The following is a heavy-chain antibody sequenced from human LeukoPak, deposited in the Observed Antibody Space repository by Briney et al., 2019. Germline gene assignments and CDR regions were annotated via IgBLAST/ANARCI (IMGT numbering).Heavy chain of an antibody. D-gene: IGHD6-6*01. CDR3: ARDDSSSSEYYFDY. V-gene: IGHV1-18*01. CDR1: GYTFTSYG. J-gene: IGHJ4*02. CDR2: ISAYNGNT. Sequence: ASVKVSCKASGYTFTSYGISWVRQAPGQGLEWMGWISAYNGNTNYAQKLQGRVTMTTDTSTSTAYMELRSLRSDDTAVYYCARDDSSSSEYYFDYWGQGTLVTVSS.